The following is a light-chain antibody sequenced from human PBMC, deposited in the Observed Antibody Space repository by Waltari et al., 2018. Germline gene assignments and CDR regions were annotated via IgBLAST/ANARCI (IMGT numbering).Light chain of an antibody. CDR1: QMVTTN. Sequence: EIVMTQSPATLSVSPGERAIISCRASQMVTTNLAWYQQKPGQPPRLLIYGASTRATDIPARFSGSGSGTEFTLTITSLQSEDFAVYYCHQYNDGPPFNFGQGTKLEIK. J-gene: IGKJ2*01. V-gene: IGKV3-15*01. CDR2: GAS. CDR3: HQYNDGPPFN.